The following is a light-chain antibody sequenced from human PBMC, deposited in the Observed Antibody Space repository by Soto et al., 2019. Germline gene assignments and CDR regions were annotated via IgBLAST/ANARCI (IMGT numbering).Light chain of an antibody. J-gene: IGKJ5*01. CDR3: QQTYSTLSIT. CDR1: ESIARH. V-gene: IGKV1-39*01. Sequence: IQMTQSPSSLSASVGDRVTITCRASESIARHLNWYQQKTGRAPNLLIYAASSLQNGVPSRFRGGGSGTDFTLTISNLPPEDFATYYWQQTYSTLSITFGQGTRLEIK. CDR2: AAS.